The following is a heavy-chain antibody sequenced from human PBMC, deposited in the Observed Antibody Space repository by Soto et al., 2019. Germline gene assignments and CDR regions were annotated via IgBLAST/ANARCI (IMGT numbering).Heavy chain of an antibody. D-gene: IGHD1-7*01. CDR2: IYDSGST. J-gene: IGHJ5*02. CDR1: GCSISSSDYF. V-gene: IGHV4-31*03. CDR3: ARSGLELLRFDH. Sequence: PXETLSLTCTVSGCSISSSDYFWTWIRQHPGKGLEWIGYIYDSGSTYYNSSLKSRVTLSVDTSKNQFSLRLSSMTAADTAVYYCARSGLELLRFDHWGQGPLVTVSS.